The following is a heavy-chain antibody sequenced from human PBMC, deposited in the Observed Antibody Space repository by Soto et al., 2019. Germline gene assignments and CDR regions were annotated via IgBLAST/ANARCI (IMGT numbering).Heavy chain of an antibody. CDR3: ARPAATVIFYSGMDV. CDR1: GFTFSDYA. J-gene: IGHJ6*02. Sequence: GGSLRLSCAASGFTFSDYAMHWVRQAPGKGLEWVAIISFDGSNEHYADSVQGRFTISRDNSEDTLYLQMNSLRADDTAVYYCARPAATVIFYSGMDVWGQGTTVTVSS. V-gene: IGHV3-30-3*01. D-gene: IGHD4-17*01. CDR2: ISFDGSNE.